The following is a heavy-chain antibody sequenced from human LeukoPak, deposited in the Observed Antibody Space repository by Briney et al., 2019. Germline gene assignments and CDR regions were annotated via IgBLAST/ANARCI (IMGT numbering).Heavy chain of an antibody. CDR3: ARDPYCSGGSCYSGGY. CDR2: ISGSGGST. V-gene: IGHV3-23*01. CDR1: GFTFSSYA. J-gene: IGHJ4*02. Sequence: GGSLRLSCAASGFTFSSYAMSWVRQAPGKGLEWVSAISGSGGSTYYADSVKGRFTISRDNSKNTLYLQMNSLRAEDTAVYYCARDPYCSGGSCYSGGYWGQGTLVTVSS. D-gene: IGHD2-15*01.